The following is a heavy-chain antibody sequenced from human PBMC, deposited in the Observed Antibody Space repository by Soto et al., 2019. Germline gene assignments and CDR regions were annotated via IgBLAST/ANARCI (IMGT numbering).Heavy chain of an antibody. CDR2: IYYSGST. CDR3: TTDPTGGWFDP. D-gene: IGHD4-17*01. V-gene: IGHV4-59*12. Sequence: ASETLSLTCTVSGGSISSYYWSWIRQPPGKGLEWIGYIYYSGSTNYSPSLKSRVTISVDTSKNQFSLKLSSVTAADTALYYCTTDPTGGWFDPWGQGTLVTVSS. J-gene: IGHJ5*02. CDR1: GGSISSYY.